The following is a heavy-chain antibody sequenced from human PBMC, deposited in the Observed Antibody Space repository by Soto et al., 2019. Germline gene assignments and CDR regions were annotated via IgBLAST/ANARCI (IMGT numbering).Heavy chain of an antibody. CDR3: ARDRRYCSGGSCYQNFDY. D-gene: IGHD2-15*01. Sequence: ASVKVSCKASGYTFTSYDINWVRQATGQGLEWMGWMNPNSGNTGYAQKFQGRVTITADKSTSTAYMELSSLRSEDTAVYYCARDRRYCSGGSCYQNFDYWGQGTLVTVSS. J-gene: IGHJ4*02. V-gene: IGHV1-8*01. CDR1: GYTFTSYD. CDR2: MNPNSGNT.